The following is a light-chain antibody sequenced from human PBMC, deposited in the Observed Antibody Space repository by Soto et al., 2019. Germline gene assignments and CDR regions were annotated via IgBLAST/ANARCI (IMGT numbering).Light chain of an antibody. J-gene: IGKJ2*01. CDR3: QQDDSPPLYT. CDR2: GAT. CDR1: QSVRRNY. V-gene: IGKV3-20*01. Sequence: EIVLTQSPGTLSLSPGERATLSCRASQSVRRNYLAWYRQKPGQAPRLLIYGATSRATGIPDRFSGSGSWTGFTLTIRRLETEDFAVYYCQQDDSPPLYTFGQGTQLEIK.